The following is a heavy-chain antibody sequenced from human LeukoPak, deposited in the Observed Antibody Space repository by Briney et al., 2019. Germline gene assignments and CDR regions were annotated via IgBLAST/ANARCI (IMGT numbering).Heavy chain of an antibody. Sequence: PGGSLRLSCAASGFTFRSCGMHWVRQAPGKGLEWVAFVHHDGSNENYSDSVKGRFTVSRDNSKNMLYLQMNNLRLDDTAVYFCAKDPQRILYFFENWGQGTLVTVSS. CDR2: VHHDGSNE. CDR1: GFTFRSCG. D-gene: IGHD2-15*01. V-gene: IGHV3-30*02. J-gene: IGHJ4*02. CDR3: AKDPQRILYFFEN.